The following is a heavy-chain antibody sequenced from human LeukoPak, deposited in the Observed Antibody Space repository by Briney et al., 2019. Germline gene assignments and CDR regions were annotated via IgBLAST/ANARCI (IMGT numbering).Heavy chain of an antibody. CDR1: GDSVSSESAA. J-gene: IGHJ5*02. D-gene: IGHD1-26*01. CDR3: AREEEVGITWSWFDP. Sequence: SQTLSLTCAIAGDSVSSESAAWNWIRQSPSRGLEWLGSTYYRSKWYNDYAVSVKSRININPDTSKNQFSLQLNSVTPEDTAVYYCAREEEVGITWSWFDPWGQGTPVTVSS. CDR2: TYYRSKWYN. V-gene: IGHV6-1*01.